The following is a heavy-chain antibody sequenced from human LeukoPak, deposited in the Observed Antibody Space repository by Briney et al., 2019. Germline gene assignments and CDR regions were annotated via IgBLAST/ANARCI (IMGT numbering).Heavy chain of an antibody. CDR3: AKHPGPIAAAGDNWFDP. Sequence: PGGSLRLSCAASGFTFSSYAMSWVRQAPGKGLEWVSAISGSGGSTYYADSVKGRFTISRDNSKNTLYLQMNSLRAEDTAVYYCAKHPGPIAAAGDNWFDPWGQGTLVTVSS. CDR1: GFTFSSYA. D-gene: IGHD6-13*01. CDR2: ISGSGGST. J-gene: IGHJ5*02. V-gene: IGHV3-23*01.